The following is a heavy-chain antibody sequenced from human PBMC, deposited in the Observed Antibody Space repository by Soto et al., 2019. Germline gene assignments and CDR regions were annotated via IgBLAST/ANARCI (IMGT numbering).Heavy chain of an antibody. V-gene: IGHV3-33*08. CDR3: ARDWLGRGYYDSSGSDY. Sequence: VQLLESGGGLVQPGGSLRLSCAASGFTFSSYAMSWVRQAPGKGLEWVAVIWYDGSNKYYADSVKGRFTISRDNSKNTLYLQMNSLRAEDTAVYYCARDWLGRGYYDSSGSDYWGQGTLVTVSS. D-gene: IGHD3-22*01. CDR2: IWYDGSNK. CDR1: GFTFSSYA. J-gene: IGHJ4*02.